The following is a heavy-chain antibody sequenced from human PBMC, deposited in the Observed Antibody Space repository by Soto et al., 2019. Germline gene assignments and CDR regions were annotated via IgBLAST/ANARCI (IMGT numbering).Heavy chain of an antibody. V-gene: IGHV5-51*01. CDR2: IYPGDSDT. CDR3: ARPILTGYYNRAFDI. Sequence: PGESLKISCKCSGYSFTNYWIGLVRQMPGKGLEWMGIIYPGDSDTRYSPSFQGQVAISADKSISTAYLQWSSLKASDTAMYYCARPILTGYYNRAFDIWGQGTMVTVSS. J-gene: IGHJ3*02. D-gene: IGHD3-9*01. CDR1: GYSFTNYW.